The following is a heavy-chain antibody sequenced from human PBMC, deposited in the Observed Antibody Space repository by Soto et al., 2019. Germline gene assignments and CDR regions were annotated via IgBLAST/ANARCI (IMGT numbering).Heavy chain of an antibody. CDR3: ARDRPHDYDFWSGYGY. D-gene: IGHD3-3*01. CDR1: GFTFSSYS. J-gene: IGHJ4*02. V-gene: IGHV3-48*02. CDR2: ISSSSSTI. Sequence: GGSLRLSCAASGFTFSSYSMNWVRQAPGKGLEWVSYISSSSSTIYYADSVKGRFTISRDNAKNSLYLQMNSLRDEDTAVYYCARDRPHDYDFWSGYGYWGQGTLVTVSS.